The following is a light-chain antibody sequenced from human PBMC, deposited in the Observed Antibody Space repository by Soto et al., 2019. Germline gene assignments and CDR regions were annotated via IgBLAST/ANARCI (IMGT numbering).Light chain of an antibody. CDR1: QSVDSRY. Sequence: DIVLTQSPGTLSLSPGERATLSCRASQSVDSRYLAWYQRKPGQAPRLLIYAVSSRATVIPDRFSASGSGTDFTLTISRLEPEDFAYYYCQQYGSSPRYSFGQGTKLEIK. CDR2: AVS. J-gene: IGKJ2*03. V-gene: IGKV3-20*01. CDR3: QQYGSSPRYS.